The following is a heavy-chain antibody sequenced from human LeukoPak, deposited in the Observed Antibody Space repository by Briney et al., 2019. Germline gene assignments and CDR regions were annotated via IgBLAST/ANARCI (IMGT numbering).Heavy chain of an antibody. CDR1: GGSISSGSYY. J-gene: IGHJ6*03. D-gene: IGHD5-18*01. CDR2: IYTSGST. V-gene: IGHV4-61*02. Sequence: PSQTLSLTCTVSGGSISSGSYYWSWIRQPAGKGLEWIGRIYTSGSTNYNPSLKSRVTISVDTSKNQFSLKLSSVTAADTAVYYCARVYSYGIYYYYMDVWGKETTVTVSS. CDR3: ARVYSYGIYYYYMDV.